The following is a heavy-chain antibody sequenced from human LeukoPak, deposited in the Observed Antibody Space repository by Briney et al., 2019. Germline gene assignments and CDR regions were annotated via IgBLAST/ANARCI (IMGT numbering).Heavy chain of an antibody. Sequence: GGSLRLSCAVSGFTFNSYGIHWVRQAPGKGLEWVTFIRNDGSNKYYADSVKGRFTISRDNSKNTLYLQMDSLRVEDTAVYYCASSSSFEAPYYFDYWGQGTLVTVSS. J-gene: IGHJ4*02. CDR2: IRNDGSNK. CDR3: ASSSSFEAPYYFDY. V-gene: IGHV3-30*02. CDR1: GFTFNSYG. D-gene: IGHD3-3*02.